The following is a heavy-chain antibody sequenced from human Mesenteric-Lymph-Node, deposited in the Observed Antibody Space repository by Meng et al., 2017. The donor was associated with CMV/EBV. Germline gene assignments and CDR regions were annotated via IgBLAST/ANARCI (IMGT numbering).Heavy chain of an antibody. CDR1: GDSISSHY. CDR3: ARLPHQDCSSTSCYGGEDYYYGMDV. CDR2: IYYSGST. D-gene: IGHD2-2*01. J-gene: IGHJ6*02. V-gene: IGHV4-59*11. Sequence: SETLSLTCTVSGDSISSHYWSWIRQPPGKGLEWIGYIYYSGSTNYNPSLKSRVTISVDTSKNQFSLKLSSVTAADTAVYYCARLPHQDCSSTSCYGGEDYYYGMDVWGQGTTVTVSS.